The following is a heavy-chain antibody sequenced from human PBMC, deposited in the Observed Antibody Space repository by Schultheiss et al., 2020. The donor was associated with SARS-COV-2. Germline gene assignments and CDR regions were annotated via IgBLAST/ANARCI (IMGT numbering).Heavy chain of an antibody. D-gene: IGHD4-17*01. V-gene: IGHV1-46*01. CDR3: ARDYGREAFDH. J-gene: IGHJ4*02. CDR1: GYTFSGYY. Sequence: ASVKVSCKASGYTFSGYYIHWVRQAPGQGLEWMGFVNPSGGSATYAQKFQGRVTVTREMSTSTVYMELSSLRSDDTAVYFCARDYGREAFDHWGQGTLVTVSS. CDR2: VNPSGGSA.